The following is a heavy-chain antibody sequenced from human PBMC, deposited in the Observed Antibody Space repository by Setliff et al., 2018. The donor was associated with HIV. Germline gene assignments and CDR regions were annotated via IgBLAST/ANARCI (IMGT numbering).Heavy chain of an antibody. CDR2: IYGSGSP. CDR1: GGSFRSNY. D-gene: IGHD4-17*01. CDR3: ARVVPEVVYGAYWFDP. Sequence: SETLSLTCAAYGGSFRSNYWSWIRQPAGKGLEWIGRIYGSGSPNYNPSLESRVTMSVDTSKNQVSLKLNSVTSADAAVYYCARVVPEVVYGAYWFDPWGQGTLVTVSS. J-gene: IGHJ5*02. V-gene: IGHV4-59*10.